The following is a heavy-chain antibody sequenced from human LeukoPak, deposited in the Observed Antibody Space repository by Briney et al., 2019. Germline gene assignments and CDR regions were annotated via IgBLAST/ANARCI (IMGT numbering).Heavy chain of an antibody. CDR1: GFTFSSYG. Sequence: GGSLRLSCAASGFTFSSYGMHWVRQAPGKGLEWVAVISYDGSNKYYADSVKGRFTISRDNSKNTLYLQMNSPRAEDTAVYYCAKTRSYSSSSLSYWGQGTLVTVSS. V-gene: IGHV3-30*18. J-gene: IGHJ4*02. D-gene: IGHD6-13*01. CDR2: ISYDGSNK. CDR3: AKTRSYSSSSLSY.